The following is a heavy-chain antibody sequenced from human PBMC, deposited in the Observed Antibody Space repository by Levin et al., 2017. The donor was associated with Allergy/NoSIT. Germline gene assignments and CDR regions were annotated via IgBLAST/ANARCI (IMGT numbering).Heavy chain of an antibody. Sequence: HSGGSLRLSCAASGFTFSNYGMHWVRQAPGKGLEWVAVISYDESNKYYTDSVKGRFTISRDNSKNTLYLQMNSLRAEDTAVYYCAKEGGPYGSGSHFFGYFDYWGQGTLVTVSS. CDR1: GFTFSNYG. CDR3: AKEGGPYGSGSHFFGYFDY. V-gene: IGHV3-30*18. J-gene: IGHJ4*02. D-gene: IGHD3-10*01. CDR2: ISYDESNK.